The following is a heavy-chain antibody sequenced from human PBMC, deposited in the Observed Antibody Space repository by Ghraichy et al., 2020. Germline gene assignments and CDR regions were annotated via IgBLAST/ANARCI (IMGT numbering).Heavy chain of an antibody. CDR3: AFLSTVVTPAFYYFDF. Sequence: ASVKVSCKASGYSFTGHAISWVRLAPGQGLEWMGWISLYNGNTNYAQKFQDRLTMTTDTSTSTAYMELRSLRLDDTAIYFCAFLSTVVTPAFYYFDFWGQGTLVTVSS. J-gene: IGHJ4*02. D-gene: IGHD4-23*01. CDR1: GYSFTGHA. CDR2: ISLYNGNT. V-gene: IGHV1-18*01.